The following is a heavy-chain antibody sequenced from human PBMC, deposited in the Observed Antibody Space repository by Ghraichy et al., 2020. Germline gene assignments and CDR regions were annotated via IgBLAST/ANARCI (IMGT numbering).Heavy chain of an antibody. D-gene: IGHD1-26*01. J-gene: IGHJ5*02. CDR1: GGSVSSGSYY. Sequence: SETLSLTCTVSGGSVSSGSYYWSWIRQPPGKGLEWIGYIYYSGSTNYNPSLKSRVTISVDTSKNQFSLKLSSVTAADTAVYYCARDREWELTGGWFDPWGQGTLVTVSS. CDR2: IYYSGST. CDR3: ARDREWELTGGWFDP. V-gene: IGHV4-61*01.